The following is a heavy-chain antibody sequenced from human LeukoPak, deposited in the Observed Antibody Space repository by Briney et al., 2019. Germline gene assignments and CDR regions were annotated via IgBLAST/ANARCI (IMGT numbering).Heavy chain of an antibody. J-gene: IGHJ4*02. CDR2: IYYSGST. Sequence: TSETLSLTCTVSGGSISSYYWSWIRQPPGKGLEWIGYIYYSGSTNYNPSLKSRVTISVDTSKNQFSLKLSSVTAVDTAVYYCARVPQGDLSCFDYWGQGTLVTVSS. V-gene: IGHV4-59*01. CDR3: ARVPQGDLSCFDY. D-gene: IGHD3-10*01. CDR1: GGSISSYY.